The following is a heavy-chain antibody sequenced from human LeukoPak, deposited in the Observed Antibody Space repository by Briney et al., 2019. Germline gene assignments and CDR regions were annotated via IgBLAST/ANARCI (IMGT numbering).Heavy chain of an antibody. CDR2: ISSSSSYI. CDR1: GFTFSSYS. CDR3: ARVLCSSTSCYHDY. D-gene: IGHD2-2*01. J-gene: IGHJ4*02. V-gene: IGHV3-21*01. Sequence: GGSLRLSCAASGFTFSSYSMNWVRQAPGKGLEWVSFISSSSSYIYYADSVKGRFTISRDNAKNSLYLQMNSLRAEDTAVYYCARVLCSSTSCYHDYWGQGTLVTVSS.